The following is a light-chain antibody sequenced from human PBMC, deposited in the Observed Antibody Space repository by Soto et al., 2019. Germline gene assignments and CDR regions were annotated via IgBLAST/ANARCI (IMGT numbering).Light chain of an antibody. CDR1: SSNIGAGYD. J-gene: IGLJ2*01. CDR3: QFYDSRLKVV. CDR2: GNS. Sequence: QSVLTQPPSVSGAPGQRVTISCTGSSSNIGAGYDVHWYQQLPGTAPKLLIYGNSNRPSGVPDRFSGSKSGTSASLAITGLQDEDEADYYCQFYDSRLKVVFGGGTKLTVL. V-gene: IGLV1-40*01.